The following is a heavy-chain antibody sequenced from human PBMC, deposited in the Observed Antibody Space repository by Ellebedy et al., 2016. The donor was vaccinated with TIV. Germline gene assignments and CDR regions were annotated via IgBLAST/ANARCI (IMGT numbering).Heavy chain of an antibody. J-gene: IGHJ6*02. CDR2: ISYDGSNK. CDR3: ARDSGFEGRYYYYGMDV. V-gene: IGHV3-30*04. Sequence: GGSLRLSXAASGFTFSSYAMHWVRQAPGKGLEWVAVISYDGSNKYYADSVKGRFTISRDNSKNTLYLQMNSLRAEDTAVYYCARDSGFEGRYYYYGMDVWGQGTTVTVSS. CDR1: GFTFSSYA. D-gene: IGHD3-22*01.